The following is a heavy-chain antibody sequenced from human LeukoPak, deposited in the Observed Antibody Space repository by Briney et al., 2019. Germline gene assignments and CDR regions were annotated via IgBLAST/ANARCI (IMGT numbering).Heavy chain of an antibody. CDR3: ARDPGDGYNHYYGMDV. CDR2: ISSSGSTI. Sequence: PGGSLRLSCAASGFTFSDNYMSWIRQAPGKGLEWVSYISSSGSTIYYADSVKGRFTISRDNAKNSLYLQMNSLRAEDTAVYYCARDPGDGYNHYYGMDVWGQGTTVTVSS. V-gene: IGHV3-11*01. CDR1: GFTFSDNY. D-gene: IGHD5-24*01. J-gene: IGHJ6*02.